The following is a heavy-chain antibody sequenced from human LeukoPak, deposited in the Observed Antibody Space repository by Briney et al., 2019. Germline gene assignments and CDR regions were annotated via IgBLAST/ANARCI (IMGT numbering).Heavy chain of an antibody. CDR2: FYHSGST. J-gene: IGHJ5*02. CDR1: GDSISSYY. Sequence: SETLSLTCTVSGDSISSYYWGWIRQPPGKGLEWIGYFYHSGSTNSNPSLRSRVTISVDTSKNRLSLKLASVTAADTAVYYCARGSRWFDPWGQGTLVTVSS. V-gene: IGHV4-59*01. CDR3: ARGSRWFDP.